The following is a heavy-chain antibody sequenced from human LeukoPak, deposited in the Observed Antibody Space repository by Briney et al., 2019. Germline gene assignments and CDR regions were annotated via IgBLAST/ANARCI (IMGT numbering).Heavy chain of an antibody. Sequence: ASVKVSCKASGYTFTSYYMHWVRQAPGQGLEWMGIINPSGGSTSYAQKFQGRVTMTRDMSTSTAYMELSSLRSEDTAVYYCARLSTDIVATIYYYYMDVWGKGTTVTVSS. D-gene: IGHD5-12*01. V-gene: IGHV1-46*01. J-gene: IGHJ6*03. CDR1: GYTFTSYY. CDR3: ARLSTDIVATIYYYYMDV. CDR2: INPSGGST.